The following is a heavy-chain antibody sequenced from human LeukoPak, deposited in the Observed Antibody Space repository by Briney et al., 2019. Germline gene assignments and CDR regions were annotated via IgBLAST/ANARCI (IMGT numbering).Heavy chain of an antibody. CDR1: GFTFSDYY. J-gene: IGHJ4*02. V-gene: IGHV3-11*06. CDR3: ARDVSRVVPAARYFDY. D-gene: IGHD2-2*01. Sequence: GGSLRLSCAASGFTFSDYYMSWIRQAPGKGLEWVSYISANSGYIKFADSVRGRFTISRDNAKNSLYLQMNSLRAEDTAVYYCARDVSRVVPAARYFDYWGQGTLVTVSS. CDR2: ISANSGYI.